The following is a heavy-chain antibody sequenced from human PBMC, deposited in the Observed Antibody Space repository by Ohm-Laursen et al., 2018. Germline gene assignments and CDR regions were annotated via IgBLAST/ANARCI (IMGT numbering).Heavy chain of an antibody. CDR2: IYTSGRT. Sequence: SDTLSLTCTVSGGSISSYYWSWIRQPAGKGLEWIGRIYTSGRTNYNPSLRSRVTISIDTSKNQVSLNLNSVTAADTAVYYCASSQSSSWYHAFDVWGQGTMVTVSS. CDR1: GGSISSYY. D-gene: IGHD6-13*01. J-gene: IGHJ3*01. CDR3: ASSQSSSWYHAFDV. V-gene: IGHV4-4*07.